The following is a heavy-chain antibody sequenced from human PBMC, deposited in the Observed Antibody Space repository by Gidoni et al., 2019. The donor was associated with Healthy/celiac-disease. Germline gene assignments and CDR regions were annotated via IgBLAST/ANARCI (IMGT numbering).Heavy chain of an antibody. Sequence: QVQLPQWGAGLLKPSHTLSRACAVYGGSFSGYYWSWIRQPPGKGLEWIGEIHHSGSTNYNPSLKSRVTISVDTSKNQFSLKLSSVTAADTAVYYCARVRRGGSGSYGYYYYGMDVWGQGTTVTVSS. D-gene: IGHD3-10*01. CDR2: IHHSGST. V-gene: IGHV4-34*01. CDR1: GGSFSGYY. CDR3: ARVRRGGSGSYGYYYYGMDV. J-gene: IGHJ6*02.